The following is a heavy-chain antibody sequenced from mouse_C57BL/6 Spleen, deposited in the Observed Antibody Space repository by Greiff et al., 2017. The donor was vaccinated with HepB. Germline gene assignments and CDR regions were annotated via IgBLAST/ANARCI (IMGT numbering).Heavy chain of an antibody. Sequence: EVKLLESGPGLVKPSQSLSLTCSVTGYSITSGYYWNWIRQFPGNKLEWMGYISYDGSNNYNPSLKNRISITRDTSKNQFFLKLNSVTTEDTATYYCARARYGNSWFAYWGQGTLVTVSA. J-gene: IGHJ3*01. CDR1: GYSITSGYY. D-gene: IGHD2-1*01. V-gene: IGHV3-6*01. CDR3: ARARYGNSWFAY. CDR2: ISYDGSN.